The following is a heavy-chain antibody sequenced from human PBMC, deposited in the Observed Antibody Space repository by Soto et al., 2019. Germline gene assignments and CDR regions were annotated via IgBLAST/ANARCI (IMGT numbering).Heavy chain of an antibody. J-gene: IGHJ5*02. CDR3: ARHSDYYYFSGNYGASFDP. Sequence: SETLSLTCTVSGGSISSSFYYWGWIRQPPGKGLEWIGSIFYTGNTYYNPSLKSRVTISLDTSKNQFSLRLSSVTAADTAVYYCARHSDYYYFSGNYGASFDPWGQRTLVTVSS. D-gene: IGHD3-10*01. CDR2: IFYTGNT. CDR1: GGSISSSFYY. V-gene: IGHV4-39*01.